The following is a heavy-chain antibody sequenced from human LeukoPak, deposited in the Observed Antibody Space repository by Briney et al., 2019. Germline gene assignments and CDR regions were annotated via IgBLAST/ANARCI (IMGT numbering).Heavy chain of an antibody. J-gene: IGHJ4*02. CDR3: ANQYYFGSGTYESRYFDY. CDR2: ISDSGGST. D-gene: IGHD3-10*01. V-gene: IGHV3-23*01. CDR1: GFTFSSYA. Sequence: GGSLRLSCAASGFTFSSYAMSWVRQAPGKGLEWVSGISDSGGSTYYADSVKGRFTISRDNSKNTLYLRMNSLTAADTAVYYCANQYYFGSGTYESRYFDYWGQGTLVTVSS.